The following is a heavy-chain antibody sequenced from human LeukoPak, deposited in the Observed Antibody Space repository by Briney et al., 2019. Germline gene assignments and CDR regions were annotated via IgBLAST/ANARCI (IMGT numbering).Heavy chain of an antibody. CDR2: ISSSGRTK. CDR1: GFTFSSYE. D-gene: IGHD5-18*01. V-gene: IGHV3-48*03. J-gene: IGHJ4*02. CDR3: ARDESWLPDY. Sequence: GGSLRLSCAASGFTFSSYEMNWVRQAPGKGLEWLSYISSSGRTKYYADSVKGRFTVSRDNAKNSLYLRMNSLRAADTAVYYCARDESWLPDYWGQGTLVTVSS.